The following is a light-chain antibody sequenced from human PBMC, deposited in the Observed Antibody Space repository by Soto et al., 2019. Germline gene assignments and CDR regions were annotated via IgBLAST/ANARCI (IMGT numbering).Light chain of an antibody. CDR1: SSDIDAYNY. J-gene: IGLJ1*01. CDR2: DVS. Sequence: QSALTQPASVSGSPGQTITIYCTGTSSDIDAYNYVSWYQQHPGKAPKLMIYDVSNRPSGISNRFSGSKSGNTASLTISGLQAEDEADYYCGSYTTSSNYVFGTGTKVTVL. CDR3: GSYTTSSNYV. V-gene: IGLV2-14*01.